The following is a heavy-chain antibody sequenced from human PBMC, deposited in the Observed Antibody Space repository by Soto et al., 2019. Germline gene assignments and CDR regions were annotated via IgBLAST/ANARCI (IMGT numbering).Heavy chain of an antibody. V-gene: IGHV2-70*01. Sequence: GSGPTLVNPTQTLTLTCTFSGFSLSASGMCVSWIRQPPGKALEWLALIDWDDDKYYSTSLKTRLTISKDTSKNQVVLTMTNMDHVDTSEYSCAPSYDSSGSDSNWFDPWGQGTLVTVSS. J-gene: IGHJ5*02. CDR1: GFSLSASGMC. CDR3: APSYDSSGSDSNWFDP. D-gene: IGHD3-22*01. CDR2: IDWDDDK.